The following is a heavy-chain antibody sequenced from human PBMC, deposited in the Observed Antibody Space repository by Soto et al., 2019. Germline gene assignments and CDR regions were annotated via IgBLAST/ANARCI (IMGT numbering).Heavy chain of an antibody. Sequence: GGSLILSCAASGFTFSSYAMSWVRQAPGKGLEWFAIISNSGAITYNGDSVKGRFAISRDNSKNTVYLQMNSLRAEDTAVYYCAKSRSSGWTRDFDYWGQGTLVTVSS. V-gene: IGHV3-23*01. J-gene: IGHJ4*02. CDR3: AKSRSSGWTRDFDY. D-gene: IGHD6-19*01. CDR1: GFTFSSYA. CDR2: ISNSGAIT.